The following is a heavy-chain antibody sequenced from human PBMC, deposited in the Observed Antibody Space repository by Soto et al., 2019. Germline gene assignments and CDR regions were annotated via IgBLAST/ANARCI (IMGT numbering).Heavy chain of an antibody. CDR3: ARTGITYYYGMDV. V-gene: IGHV1-69*02. CDR2: IIPILGIA. D-gene: IGHD1-20*01. CDR1: GGTFSSYT. J-gene: IGHJ6*02. Sequence: QVQLVQSGAEVKKPGSSVKVSCKASGGTFSSYTISWVRHAPGQGLEWMGRIIPILGIANYAQKFQGRVTITADKSTSTAYMELSSLRSEDTAVYYCARTGITYYYGMDVWGQGTTVTVSS.